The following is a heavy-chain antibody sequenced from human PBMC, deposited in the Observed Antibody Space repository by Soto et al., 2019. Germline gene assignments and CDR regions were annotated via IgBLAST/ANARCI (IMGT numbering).Heavy chain of an antibody. Sequence: SGPTLVNPTQTLTLTCTFSGFSLSTSGMCVSWIRQPPGKALEWLALIDWDDDKYYSTSLKTRLTISKDTSKNQVVLTMANMDPVDTATYYCARTLHYYDSSGYYYDYWGQGTLVTVSS. V-gene: IGHV2-70*01. J-gene: IGHJ4*02. CDR3: ARTLHYYDSSGYYYDY. CDR2: IDWDDDK. D-gene: IGHD3-22*01. CDR1: GFSLSTSGMC.